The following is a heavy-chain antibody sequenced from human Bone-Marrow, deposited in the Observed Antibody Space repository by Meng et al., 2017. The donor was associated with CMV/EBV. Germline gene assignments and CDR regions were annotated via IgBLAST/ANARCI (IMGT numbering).Heavy chain of an antibody. CDR1: CGSISSGDYF. J-gene: IGHJ4*02. CDR2: IYHSGTT. D-gene: IGHD3-10*01. Sequence: VSCGSISSGDYFWNWIRQPPGKGLEWIGYIYHSGTTYYKPSLRSRITISVDTSKNQFSLNLTSVTAADTAVYYCASLGLRGNSFDFWGQGSLVTVSS. CDR3: ASLGLRGNSFDF. V-gene: IGHV4-30-4*08.